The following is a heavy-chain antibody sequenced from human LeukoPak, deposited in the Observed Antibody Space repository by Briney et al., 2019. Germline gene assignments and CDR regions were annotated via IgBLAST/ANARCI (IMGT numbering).Heavy chain of an antibody. Sequence: ASVKVSCKSSGYTFTGYYMHWVRQAPGQGLGWMGWINPNSGGTNYAQKFQGRVTMTRDTSISTAYMELSRLRSDDTAVYYCARSVAVAGSPLGYWGQGTLVTVSS. J-gene: IGHJ4*02. V-gene: IGHV1-2*02. CDR1: GYTFTGYY. CDR3: ARSVAVAGSPLGY. D-gene: IGHD6-19*01. CDR2: INPNSGGT.